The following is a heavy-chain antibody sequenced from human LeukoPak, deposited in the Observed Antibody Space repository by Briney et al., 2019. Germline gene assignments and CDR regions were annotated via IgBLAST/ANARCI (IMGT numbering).Heavy chain of an antibody. CDR2: ISAYNGNT. J-gene: IGHJ4*02. CDR3: ARAPVVLLWFGELSPTDY. V-gene: IGHV1-18*01. Sequence: GASVEVSCKASGYNFTSCGISRVRQAPGQGLEWMGWISAYNGNTNYAQKPQGRVTMTTDTSTSTAYMELRSLRSDDTAVYYCARAPVVLLWFGELSPTDYWGQGTLVTVSS. D-gene: IGHD3-10*01. CDR1: GYNFTSCG.